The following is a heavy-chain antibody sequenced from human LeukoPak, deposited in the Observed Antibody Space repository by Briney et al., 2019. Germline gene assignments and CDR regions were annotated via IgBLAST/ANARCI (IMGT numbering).Heavy chain of an antibody. Sequence: PGGSLRLSCAASGFIFSPYAMSWVRQAPGKGLEWVSVIYSGGSTYYADSVKGRFTISRDNSKNTLYLQMNSLRAEDTAVYYCARAPRAFDIWGQGTMVTVSS. CDR3: ARAPRAFDI. CDR2: IYSGGST. J-gene: IGHJ3*02. V-gene: IGHV3-66*01. CDR1: GFIFSPYA.